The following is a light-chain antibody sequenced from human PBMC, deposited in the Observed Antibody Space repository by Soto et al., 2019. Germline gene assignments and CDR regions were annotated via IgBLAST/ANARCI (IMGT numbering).Light chain of an antibody. J-gene: IGKJ1*01. CDR2: GAS. Sequence: EIVMTQSPATLSVSPGERATLSCGASQSVSSNLAWHQQKPGQAPRLLIYGASSRATGIPDRFSGSGSGTDFTLTIRRLEPEDFAVYYCQQYGSSYPWTFGQGTKVDIK. CDR1: QSVSSN. V-gene: IGKV3-20*01. CDR3: QQYGSSYPWT.